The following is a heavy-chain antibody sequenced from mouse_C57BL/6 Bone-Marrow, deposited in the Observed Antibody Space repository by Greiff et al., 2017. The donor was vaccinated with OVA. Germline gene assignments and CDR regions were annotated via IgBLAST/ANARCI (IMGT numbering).Heavy chain of an antibody. CDR1: GFNIKDDY. V-gene: IGHV14-4*01. D-gene: IGHD2-1*01. Sequence: EVQLQQSGAELVRPGASVTLSCTASGFNIKDDYMHWVKQRPEQGLEWIGWIDPENGDTEYASKFQGKATITADTSSNTAYLQLSSLTSEDTAVYYCTLYSFAYWGQGTLVTVSA. J-gene: IGHJ3*01. CDR3: TLYSFAY. CDR2: IDPENGDT.